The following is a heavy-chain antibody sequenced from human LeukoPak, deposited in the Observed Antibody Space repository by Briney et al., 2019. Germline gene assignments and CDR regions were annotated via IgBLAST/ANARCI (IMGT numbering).Heavy chain of an antibody. D-gene: IGHD5-12*01. V-gene: IGHV3-30*02. J-gene: IGHJ6*03. CDR1: GFTFSSYS. CDR2: IRYDGSNK. CDR3: AKSSGYSGYYEGGYYYYYYMDV. Sequence: GGSLRLSCAASGFTFSSYSMNWVRQAPGKGLEWVAFIRYDGSNKYYADSVKGRFTISRDNSKNTLYLQMNSLRAEDTAVYYCAKSSGYSGYYEGGYYYYYYMDVWGKGTTVTISS.